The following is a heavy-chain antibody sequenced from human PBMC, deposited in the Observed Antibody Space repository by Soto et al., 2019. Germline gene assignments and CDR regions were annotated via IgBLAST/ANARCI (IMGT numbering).Heavy chain of an antibody. CDR1: GFSLNTRAVG. D-gene: IGHD1-26*01. V-gene: IGHV2-5*05. Sequence: SGPTLVNPTQTLTLTCSLSGFSLNTRAVGVGWIRQPPGKALEWLALISWDDNKRYGPSLESRLSIAKDTSGNQVVLTMTNVDPLDTATYYCAHRALSGSRYYFDFWGLGTLVTVSS. J-gene: IGHJ4*02. CDR2: ISWDDNK. CDR3: AHRALSGSRYYFDF.